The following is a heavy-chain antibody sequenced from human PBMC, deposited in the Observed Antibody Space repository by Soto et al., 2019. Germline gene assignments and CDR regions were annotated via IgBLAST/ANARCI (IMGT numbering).Heavy chain of an antibody. Sequence: VKVSCKASGYTFTSYDINWVRQATGQGLEWMGWMNPNSGNTGYAQKFQGRVTMTRNTSISTAYMELSSLRSEDTAVYYCARGRGYYDFWSLRPWGQGTLVTVSS. CDR2: MNPNSGNT. CDR1: GYTFTSYD. CDR3: ARGRGYYDFWSLRP. V-gene: IGHV1-8*01. J-gene: IGHJ5*02. D-gene: IGHD3-3*01.